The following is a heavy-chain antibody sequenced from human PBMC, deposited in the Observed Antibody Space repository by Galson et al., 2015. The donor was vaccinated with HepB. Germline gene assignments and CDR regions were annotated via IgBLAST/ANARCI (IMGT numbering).Heavy chain of an antibody. D-gene: IGHD3-16*01. CDR2: MNPNSGNA. J-gene: IGHJ3*02. CDR1: GYTFTSFD. V-gene: IGHV1-8*01. Sequence: SVKVSCKASGYTFTSFDINWVRQATGQGLEWMGWMNPNSGNAGYAQRFQGRVTMTRNNSISTAYMELSGLRSEDTAVYYCAKRRASRGDFDIWGQGTMVTVS. CDR3: AKRRASRGDFDI.